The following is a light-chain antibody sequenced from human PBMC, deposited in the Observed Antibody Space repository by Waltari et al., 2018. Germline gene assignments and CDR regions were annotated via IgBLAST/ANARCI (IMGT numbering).Light chain of an antibody. J-gene: IGLJ1*01. CDR1: ELGNKY. CDR3: QAWDSNTGV. V-gene: IGLV3-1*01. CDR2: QGS. Sequence: SYELTQPPSVSVSPGQTASITCSGDELGNKYVCWYQQKPGQSPILVIFQGSKRPSGIPERFSGPNSGNAATLTISGTQAVDEADYYCQAWDSNTGVFGTGTRVTVL.